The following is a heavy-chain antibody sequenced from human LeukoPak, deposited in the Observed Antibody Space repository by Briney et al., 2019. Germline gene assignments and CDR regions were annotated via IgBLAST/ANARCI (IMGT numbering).Heavy chain of an antibody. J-gene: IGHJ6*03. V-gene: IGHV3-7*01. CDR3: ARYSVDTSRGYYYYYMDV. D-gene: IGHD4-23*01. CDR2: IKQDGSEK. CDR1: GFTFSSYW. Sequence: PGGSLRLSCAASGFTFSSYWMSWVRQAPGKGLEWVANIKQDGSEKYYVDSVKGRFTISRDNAKNSLYLQMNSLRAEDTAVYYCARYSVDTSRGYYYYYMDVWGKGTTVTISS.